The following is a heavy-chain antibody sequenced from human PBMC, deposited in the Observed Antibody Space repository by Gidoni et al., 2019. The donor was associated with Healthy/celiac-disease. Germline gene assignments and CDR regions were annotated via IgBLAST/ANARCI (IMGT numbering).Heavy chain of an antibody. D-gene: IGHD2-2*01. V-gene: IGHV4-34*01. CDR3: ARATRRSSTSQIPYYYYYGMDV. CDR1: GGSFSGSY. J-gene: IGHJ6*02. CDR2: INHSGST. Sequence: QVQLQQWGAGLLKPSETLSLTCAVSGGSFSGSYWTWFRQPPGKGLEWIGEINHSGSTNYNPSLKSRGTISVDTSKNQFSLKLSSVTAADTAVYYCARATRRSSTSQIPYYYYYGMDVWGQGTTVTVSS.